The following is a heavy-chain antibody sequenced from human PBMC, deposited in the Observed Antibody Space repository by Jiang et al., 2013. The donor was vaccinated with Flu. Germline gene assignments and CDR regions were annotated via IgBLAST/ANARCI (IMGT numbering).Heavy chain of an antibody. CDR3: ARHNGASDHQRSLPGHNWFDP. CDR1: GYRFTSYW. D-gene: IGHD1-14*01. Sequence: GAEVKKPGESLRISCKGSGYRFTSYWISWVRQMPGKGLEWMGRIDPADSYSSYSPSFQGHVNISVDTSISTAFLQWSSLKASDTAMYYCARHNGASDHQRSLPGHNWFDPWGQGTLVTVSS. J-gene: IGHJ5*02. CDR2: IDPADSYS. V-gene: IGHV5-10-1*01.